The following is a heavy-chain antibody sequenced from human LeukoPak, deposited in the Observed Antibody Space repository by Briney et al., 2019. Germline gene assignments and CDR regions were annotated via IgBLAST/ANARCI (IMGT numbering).Heavy chain of an antibody. Sequence: GESLKISCKGSGYSFTSYWISWVRQLPGKGLDWMVRIDPSDAYTNYSPCFQGHVTISSDKSIKTAYLQWSSMKASDTAMYYCARHEGYSSSAEVYWGRGTLVTVSS. J-gene: IGHJ4*02. CDR3: ARHEGYSSSAEVY. CDR2: IDPSDAYT. D-gene: IGHD6-13*01. V-gene: IGHV5-10-1*01. CDR1: GYSFTSYW.